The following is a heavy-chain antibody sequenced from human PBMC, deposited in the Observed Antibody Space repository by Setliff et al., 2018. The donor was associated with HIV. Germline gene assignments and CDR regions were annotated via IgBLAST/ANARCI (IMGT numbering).Heavy chain of an antibody. J-gene: IGHJ3*02. Sequence: PGESLKISCQASGFDFSDSWFAWVRLKPGKGLEWMGSIYPGDSDTTYSPSFQGQVTISADKSISTAYLQWSSLRASDTAMYYCARRTGSGYYSGAFDIWGQGTMVTVSS. V-gene: IGHV5-51*01. D-gene: IGHD3-22*01. CDR2: IYPGDSDT. CDR1: GFDFSDSW. CDR3: ARRTGSGYYSGAFDI.